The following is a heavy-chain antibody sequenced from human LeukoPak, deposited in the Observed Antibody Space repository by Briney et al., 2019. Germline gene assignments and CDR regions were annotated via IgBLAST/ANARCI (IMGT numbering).Heavy chain of an antibody. V-gene: IGHV4-34*01. J-gene: IGHJ4*02. CDR3: AGVFRNTYYDYVWGSYRPDHNAVDY. Sequence: SETLSLTCAVYGGSFSGYYWTWIRQPPGKGLEWIGEIHYSGSINYNPSLKSRVTISADTSNNHFSLKVNSVTAADTAVYYCAGVFRNTYYDYVWGSYRPDHNAVDYWGQRTLVTVSS. CDR2: IHYSGSI. CDR1: GGSFSGYY. D-gene: IGHD3-16*02.